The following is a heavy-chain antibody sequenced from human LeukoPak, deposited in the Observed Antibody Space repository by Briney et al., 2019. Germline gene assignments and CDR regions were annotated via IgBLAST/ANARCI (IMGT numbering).Heavy chain of an antibody. V-gene: IGHV3-23*01. D-gene: IGHD1-14*01. Sequence: GGSLRLSCAASGFTFSSYAMSWVRQAPGKGLEWVSAISTSGGGTYYGDSVKGRFTISRDNSKNTLYLQMNSLRAEDTAVYYCWPVNPIDYWGQGTLVTVSS. CDR3: WPVNPIDY. J-gene: IGHJ4*02. CDR2: ISTSGGGT. CDR1: GFTFSSYA.